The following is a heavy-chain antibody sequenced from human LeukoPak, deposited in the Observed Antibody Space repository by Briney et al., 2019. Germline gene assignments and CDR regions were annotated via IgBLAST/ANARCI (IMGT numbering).Heavy chain of an antibody. CDR1: GYSFTSYW. D-gene: IGHD3-22*01. V-gene: IGHV5-51*01. CDR3: ARRTYYYDSSGYYHPYYFDY. J-gene: IGHJ4*02. CDR2: IYPGDSNT. Sequence: GESLKISCQGSGYSFTSYWIGWVRQMPGKGLEWMGIIYPGDSNTRYSPSFQGQVTISADKSISTAYLQWSSLKASDTAMYYCARRTYYYDSSGYYHPYYFDYWGQGTLVTVSS.